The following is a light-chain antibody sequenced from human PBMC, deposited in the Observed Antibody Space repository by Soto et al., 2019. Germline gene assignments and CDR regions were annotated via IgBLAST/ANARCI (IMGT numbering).Light chain of an antibody. CDR1: SSDVGGYNY. CDR3: CSYARTYIFDVL. V-gene: IGLV2-11*01. CDR2: DVS. Sequence: QSALTQPSSVSGSPGQSVTISCTGTSSDVGGYNYVSWYQQHPDKAPKLMIFDVSKRPSGVPDRFSGSKSGNTASLTISGLQAEDEADYYCCSYARTYIFDVLFGGATKLTVL. J-gene: IGLJ2*01.